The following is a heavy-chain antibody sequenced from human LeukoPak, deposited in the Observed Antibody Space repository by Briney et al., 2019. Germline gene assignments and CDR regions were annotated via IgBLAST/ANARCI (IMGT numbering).Heavy chain of an antibody. D-gene: IGHD3-22*01. Sequence: SETLSLTCAVYGGSFSGYYWSWIRQPPGKGLEWIGEINHSGSTNYNPSLKSRVTISVDTSKNQFSLKLSSVTAADTAVYYCARGFYDDSSGPPYYFDYWGQGTLVTASS. CDR2: INHSGST. J-gene: IGHJ4*02. V-gene: IGHV4-34*01. CDR1: GGSFSGYY. CDR3: ARGFYDDSSGPPYYFDY.